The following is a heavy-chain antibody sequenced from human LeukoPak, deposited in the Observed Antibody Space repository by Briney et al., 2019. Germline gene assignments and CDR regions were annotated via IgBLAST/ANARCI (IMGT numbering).Heavy chain of an antibody. CDR1: GGSISSSKW. D-gene: IGHD3-22*01. CDR3: ARGDTSGYPDK. J-gene: IGHJ4*02. CDR2: IYDRGNT. V-gene: IGHV4-4*02. Sequence: SETLSLTCAVSGGSISSSKWWSWVRQPPGKGLEWIGEIYDRGNTNYNPSLKSRVTISVDKSKDQFSLQLTSVTAADTAVYYCARGDTSGYPDKWGQGSLVTVSS.